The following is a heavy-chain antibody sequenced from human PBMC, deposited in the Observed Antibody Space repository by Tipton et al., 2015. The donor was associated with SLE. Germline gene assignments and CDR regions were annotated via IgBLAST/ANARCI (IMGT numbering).Heavy chain of an antibody. CDR2: VFSGGTT. V-gene: IGHV4-31*03. CDR3: ARYFYDSSGVCLFDF. D-gene: IGHD3-22*01. J-gene: IGHJ4*02. CDR1: SGSVSTGPYY. Sequence: LSLTCTVSSGSVSTGPYYWSWIRQHPGKGLEWIGYVFSGGTTYYNPSLKGRLSILLDTSKKQLSLKLSSVTSADTAMYYCARYFYDSSGVCLFDFWGQGTPVTVSS.